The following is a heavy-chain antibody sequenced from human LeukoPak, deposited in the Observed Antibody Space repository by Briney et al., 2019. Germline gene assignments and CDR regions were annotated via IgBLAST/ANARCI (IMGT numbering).Heavy chain of an antibody. V-gene: IGHV4-4*02. J-gene: IGHJ3*02. Sequence: SETLSLTCAVSGGSISSSWWSWVRQPPGKGLEWIGEIFHSGSTNYNPSLKSRVTISVDTSKNQFSLKLSSVTAADTAVYYCARGGAYYDILTGYYRAPRGAFDIWGQGTMVTVSS. CDR3: ARGGAYYDILTGYYRAPRGAFDI. CDR2: IFHSGST. D-gene: IGHD3-9*01. CDR1: GGSISSSW.